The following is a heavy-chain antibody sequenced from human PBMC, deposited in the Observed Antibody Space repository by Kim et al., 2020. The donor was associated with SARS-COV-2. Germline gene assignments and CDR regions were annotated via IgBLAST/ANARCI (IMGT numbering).Heavy chain of an antibody. CDR2: ISYDGSNK. CDR1: GFTFSSYA. V-gene: IGHV3-30*04. D-gene: IGHD3-3*01. CDR3: AREIILRFLERYGMDV. J-gene: IGHJ6*02. Sequence: GGSLRLSCAASGFTFSSYAMHWVRQAPGKGLEWVAVISYDGSNKYYADSVKGRFTISRDNSKNTLYLQMNSLRAEDTAVYYCAREIILRFLERYGMDVWGQGTTVTVSS.